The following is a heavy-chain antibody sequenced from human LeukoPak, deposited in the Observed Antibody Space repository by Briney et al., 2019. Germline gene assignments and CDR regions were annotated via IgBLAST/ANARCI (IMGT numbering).Heavy chain of an antibody. V-gene: IGHV3-30*01. CDR3: ASAVTYDSSGSHFDF. D-gene: IGHD3-22*01. CDR1: GFTFSSYA. J-gene: IGHJ4*02. CDR2: ISYDGSNK. Sequence: PGRSLRLSCAASGFTFSSYAMHWVRQAPGKGLEWAAVISYDGSNKYYADSVKGRFTISRDNSKNTLYLQMDSLRPEDTAVYYCASAVTYDSSGSHFDFWGQGTLVTVSS.